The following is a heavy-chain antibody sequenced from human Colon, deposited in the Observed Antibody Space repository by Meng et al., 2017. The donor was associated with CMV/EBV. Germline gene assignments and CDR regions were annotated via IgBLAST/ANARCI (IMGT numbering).Heavy chain of an antibody. V-gene: IGHV1-46*01. CDR1: GYTFTSYY. J-gene: IGHJ4*02. Sequence: ASVKVSCKASGYTFTSYYMHWVRQAPGQGLEWMGIINPTVGSTSYAQKFQGRVTMTRDTSTSTVYMELSSLRSEDTAVYYCARGVRRIFGVVLILPFDHWGRGTLVTVSS. CDR3: ARGVRRIFGVVLILPFDH. D-gene: IGHD3-3*01. CDR2: INPTVGST.